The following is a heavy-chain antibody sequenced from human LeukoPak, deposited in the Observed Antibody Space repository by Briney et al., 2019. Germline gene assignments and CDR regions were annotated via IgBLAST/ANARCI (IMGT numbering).Heavy chain of an antibody. D-gene: IGHD3-22*01. CDR1: GHSNHCYH. Sequence: PSETLSLTCTVSGHSNHCYHWLGPRQPPGKGLEWIGYIYYSGSTNYNPSLKSRVTISVDTYKNQFSLKLSPVTAADTAMYYCARVAYNSSGYYYRLDYWGQGTLVTVSS. CDR2: IYYSGST. V-gene: IGHV4-59*01. CDR3: ARVAYNSSGYYYRLDY. J-gene: IGHJ4*02.